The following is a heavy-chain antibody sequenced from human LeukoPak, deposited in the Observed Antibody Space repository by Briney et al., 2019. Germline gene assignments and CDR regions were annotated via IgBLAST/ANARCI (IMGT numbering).Heavy chain of an antibody. CDR3: ARDGPPAGLYFDN. CDR2: INKGGTEK. CDR1: GFTFNTFW. V-gene: IGHV3-7*01. Sequence: GSVRLSCAASGFTFNTFWMNWFRQAPGKELQSMASINKGGTEKYYVASVKGRFTISRDNAKNSLYLQMYSLKAEDTAVYYCARDGPPAGLYFDNWGQGTLVTVSS. D-gene: IGHD2-2*01. J-gene: IGHJ4*02.